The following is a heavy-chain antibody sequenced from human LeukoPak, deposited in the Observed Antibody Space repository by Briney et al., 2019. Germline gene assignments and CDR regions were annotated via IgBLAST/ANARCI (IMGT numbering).Heavy chain of an antibody. CDR2: IYTSGST. D-gene: IGHD3-10*01. CDR3: ARHQLKSGSYYPYYFDY. V-gene: IGHV4-4*09. Sequence: SETLSLTCTVSGGSISSYYWSWIRQPPGKGLEWIGYIYTSGSTNYNPSLKSRVTISVDTSKNQFSLKLSSVTAADTAVYYCARHQLKSGSYYPYYFDYWGQGTLVTVSP. CDR1: GGSISSYY. J-gene: IGHJ4*02.